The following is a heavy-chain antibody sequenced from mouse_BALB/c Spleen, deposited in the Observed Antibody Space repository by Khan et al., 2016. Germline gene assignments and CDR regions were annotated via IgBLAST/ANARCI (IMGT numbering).Heavy chain of an antibody. D-gene: IGHD3-1*01. CDR1: GYTFTNYG. CDR3: ARSGGANFWFAY. V-gene: IGHV9-3*02. J-gene: IGHJ3*01. Sequence: QIQLVQSGPELKKPGETVKISCKASGYTFTNYGMNWVKQAPGKGLKWMGWINTNTGAPTYAEEFKGRFAFSLETSASTAYLQINNLKNEDTATYFCARSGGANFWFAYWGQGTLVTVSA. CDR2: INTNTGAP.